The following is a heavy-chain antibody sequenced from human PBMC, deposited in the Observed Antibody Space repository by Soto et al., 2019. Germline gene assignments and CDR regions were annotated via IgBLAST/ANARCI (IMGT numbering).Heavy chain of an antibody. CDR2: IYYSGST. D-gene: IGHD6-13*01. CDR1: GGSISSSSYS. J-gene: IGHJ5*02. Sequence: QLQLQESGPGLVKPSETLSLTCTVSGGSISSSSYSWGWIRQPPGKGLEWIGSIYYSGSTYYNPSRKSRVTISVDTSKNQFSLKLSSVTAADTAVYYCARRALPAAWPNWFDPWGQGTLVTVSS. CDR3: ARRALPAAWPNWFDP. V-gene: IGHV4-39*01.